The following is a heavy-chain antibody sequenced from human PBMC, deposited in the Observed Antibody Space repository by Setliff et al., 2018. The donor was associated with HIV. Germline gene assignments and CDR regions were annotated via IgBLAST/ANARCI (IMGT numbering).Heavy chain of an antibody. V-gene: IGHV3-74*01. J-gene: IGHJ4*02. CDR2: IKGDGSGA. CDR1: GFTFRDYW. D-gene: IGHD6-13*01. CDR3: AKDRLLDGSSWYYLDY. Sequence: GGSLRLSCTASGFTFRDYWMHWVRQAPGKGLEWVSRIKGDGSGATYVDSVKGRFSISRDNTKNTQYLQMNSLRPEDTALYYCAKDRLLDGSSWYYLDYWGQGTLVTVSS.